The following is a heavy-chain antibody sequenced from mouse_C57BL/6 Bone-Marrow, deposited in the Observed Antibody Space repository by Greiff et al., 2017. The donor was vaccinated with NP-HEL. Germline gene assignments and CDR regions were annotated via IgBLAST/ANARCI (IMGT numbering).Heavy chain of an antibody. CDR3: ARYYYGSSSFDY. Sequence: QVQLQQPGAELVKPGASVKLSCKASGYTFTSYLMHWVKQRPGRGLEWIGRIDPNSGGTKYNAKFKSTATLTVDKPASTAYMQLNSLTSEDSAVYDCARYYYGSSSFDYWGQGTTLTVSS. CDR1: GYTFTSYL. D-gene: IGHD1-1*01. J-gene: IGHJ2*01. V-gene: IGHV1-72*01. CDR2: IDPNSGGT.